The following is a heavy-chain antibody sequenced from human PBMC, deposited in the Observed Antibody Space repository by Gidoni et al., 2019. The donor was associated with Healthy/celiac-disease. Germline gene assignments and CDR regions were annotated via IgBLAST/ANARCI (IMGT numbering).Heavy chain of an antibody. CDR1: GFTFSGSA. J-gene: IGHJ6*04. CDR3: TTSPTYSSGLSYYYYGMDV. Sequence: EVQLVESGGGLVQPGGSLKLSCEASGFTFSGSAMHWVRQASGKGLEWVGRIRSKANSYATAYAASVKGRFTISRDDSKNTAYLQMNSLKTEDTAVYYCTTSPTYSSGLSYYYYGMDVWGKGTTVTVSS. CDR2: IRSKANSYAT. D-gene: IGHD6-19*01. V-gene: IGHV3-73*02.